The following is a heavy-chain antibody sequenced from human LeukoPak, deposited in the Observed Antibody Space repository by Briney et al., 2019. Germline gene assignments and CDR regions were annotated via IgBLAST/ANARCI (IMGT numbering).Heavy chain of an antibody. J-gene: IGHJ4*02. D-gene: IGHD6-19*01. CDR3: ARDATPQYSSGWLFFDY. Sequence: ESGGSLRLSCAASGFTFSSYEMNWVRQAPGKGLEWVSYISGTGIIRHYADSVKGRFTISRDNAKNSLYLQINSLRAEDTAVYYCARDATPQYSSGWLFFDYWGQGTLVTVSS. CDR2: ISGTGIIR. CDR1: GFTFSSYE. V-gene: IGHV3-48*03.